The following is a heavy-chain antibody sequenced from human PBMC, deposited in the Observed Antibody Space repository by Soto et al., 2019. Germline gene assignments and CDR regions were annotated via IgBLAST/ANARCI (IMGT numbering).Heavy chain of an antibody. Sequence: SETLSLTCAVYGGSFSGYYWTWIRQPPGKGLEWIGEINHSGSTNYNPSLKSRVTISVDTSKNQFSLKLSSVTASDTAVYYCPRGAGRQGGGRFDPWGQGTLVTVSS. V-gene: IGHV4-34*01. J-gene: IGHJ5*02. CDR1: GGSFSGYY. CDR2: INHSGST. D-gene: IGHD3-16*01. CDR3: PRGAGRQGGGRFDP.